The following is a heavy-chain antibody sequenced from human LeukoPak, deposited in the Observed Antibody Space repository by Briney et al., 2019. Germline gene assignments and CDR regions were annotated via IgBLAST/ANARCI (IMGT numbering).Heavy chain of an antibody. CDR2: VYDSGST. Sequence: PSQTLSLTCTVSGASIRSGDYYWSWIRQPPGKGLEWIGYVYDSGSTYYNPSLKSRITISVDTSENRFSLKLSSVTATDTAVYYCARDCSGGSCYGAFDIWGQGTMVTVSS. CDR1: GASIRSGDYY. V-gene: IGHV4-30-4*01. CDR3: ARDCSGGSCYGAFDI. J-gene: IGHJ3*02. D-gene: IGHD2-15*01.